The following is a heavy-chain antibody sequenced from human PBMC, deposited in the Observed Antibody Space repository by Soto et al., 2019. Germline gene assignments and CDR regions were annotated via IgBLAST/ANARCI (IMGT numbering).Heavy chain of an antibody. D-gene: IGHD6-13*01. CDR1: GYSFTSYW. V-gene: IGHV5-51*01. J-gene: IGHJ6*02. Sequence: GESLKISCKVSGYSFTSYWIGWVRQMPGKGLEWMGIIYPGDSDTRYSPSFQGQVTISADKSISTAYLQWSSLKASDTAMYYCARTSAAGKNYNGMDVWGQGTTVTVSS. CDR2: IYPGDSDT. CDR3: ARTSAAGKNYNGMDV.